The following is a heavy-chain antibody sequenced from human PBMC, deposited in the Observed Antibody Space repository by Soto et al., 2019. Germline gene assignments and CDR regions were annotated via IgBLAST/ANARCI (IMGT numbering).Heavy chain of an antibody. CDR1: GGSVSSTRYY. D-gene: IGHD1-26*01. J-gene: IGHJ4*02. V-gene: IGHV4-61*01. CDR3: ARAWEHLYCES. CDR2: IHYSGST. Sequence: ETLSLTCTVSGGSVSSTRYYWTWIRQPPGKGLEWIGYIHYSGSTNYNPSLQSRVTISVDTSKYHFSLELTSVTAADTAVYYCARAWEHLYCESWGKGDMVSVSS.